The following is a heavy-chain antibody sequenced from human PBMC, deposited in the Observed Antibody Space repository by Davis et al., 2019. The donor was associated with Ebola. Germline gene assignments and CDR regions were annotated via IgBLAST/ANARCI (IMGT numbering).Heavy chain of an antibody. CDR1: GGSFTNGGFS. CDR3: ASNYDLYYFDY. V-gene: IGHV4-30-2*01. J-gene: IGHJ4*02. Sequence: PSETLSLTCSLSGGSFTNGGFSWSWIRQPPGKGLEWIGYIFPSGNTYYNPSLRSRVTISIDRSKNRYFLDLTSVSAADTAIYYCASNYDLYYFDYWGPGILVTVSS. CDR2: IFPSGNT. D-gene: IGHD3-16*01.